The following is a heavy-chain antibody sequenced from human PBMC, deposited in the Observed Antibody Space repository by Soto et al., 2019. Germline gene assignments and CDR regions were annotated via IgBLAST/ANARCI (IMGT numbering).Heavy chain of an antibody. CDR3: ASCHPPEYYYMDV. J-gene: IGHJ6*03. V-gene: IGHV1-69*02. CDR2: IIPILGIA. Sequence: ASVKVSCKASGGTFSSYTISWVRQAPGQGLEWMGRIIPILGIANYAQKFQGRVTITADKSTSTAYMELSSLRSEDTAVYYCASCHPPEYYYMDVWGKGTTVTVSS. CDR1: GGTFSSYT.